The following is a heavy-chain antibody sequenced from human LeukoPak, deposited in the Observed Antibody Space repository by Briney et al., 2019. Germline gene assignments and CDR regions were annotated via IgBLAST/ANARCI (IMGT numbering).Heavy chain of an antibody. CDR3: AKGTHYDFWSGYPFY. Sequence: GGSLRLSCAASGFTFSSYAMSWVRQAPGRGLEWVSAISGSGGSTYYADSVKGRFTISRDNSKNTLYLQMNSLRAEDTAVYYCAKGTHYDFWSGYPFYWGQGTLVTVSS. CDR2: ISGSGGST. V-gene: IGHV3-23*01. J-gene: IGHJ4*02. CDR1: GFTFSSYA. D-gene: IGHD3-3*01.